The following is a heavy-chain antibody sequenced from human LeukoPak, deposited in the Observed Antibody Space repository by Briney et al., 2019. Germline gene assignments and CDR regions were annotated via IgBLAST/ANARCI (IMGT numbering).Heavy chain of an antibody. Sequence: SETLSLTCTVSGGSISSSSYYWGWIRQPPGKGLEWIGSIYYSGSTYYNPSLKSRVTISVDTSKNQFSLKLSSVTAADTAVYYCATWYYYDSSGYYRSHAFDIWGQGTMVTVSS. CDR2: IYYSGST. CDR3: ATWYYYDSSGYYRSHAFDI. D-gene: IGHD3-22*01. V-gene: IGHV4-39*07. J-gene: IGHJ3*02. CDR1: GGSISSSSYY.